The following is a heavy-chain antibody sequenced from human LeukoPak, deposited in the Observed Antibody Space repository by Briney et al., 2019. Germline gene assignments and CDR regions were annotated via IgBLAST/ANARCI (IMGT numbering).Heavy chain of an antibody. CDR1: GDSINNNNYY. D-gene: IGHD1-26*01. V-gene: IGHV4-39*02. CDR3: ARDLAGGWEPYDAFDI. Sequence: SETLSLTCTVSGDSINNNNYYWGWIRQPPGKGLEWIGNIYYNGRTYYSPSLKSRGTISVDASNNQFSLKLSSVTAADTAVYYCARDLAGGWEPYDAFDIWGQGTMVTVSS. CDR2: IYYNGRT. J-gene: IGHJ3*02.